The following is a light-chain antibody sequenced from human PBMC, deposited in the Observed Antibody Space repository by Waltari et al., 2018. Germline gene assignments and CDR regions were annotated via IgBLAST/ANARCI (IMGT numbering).Light chain of an antibody. CDR3: QQRSNWPPGLT. CDR2: DAS. V-gene: IGKV3-11*01. J-gene: IGKJ4*01. CDR1: QSVSSY. Sequence: EIVLTQSPVTLPLSPGERATLPCRASQSVSSYLAWYQQKPGQAPRLLIYDASNRATGIPARFSGSGSGTDFTLTISSLEPEDFAVYYCQQRSNWPPGLTFGGGTKVEIK.